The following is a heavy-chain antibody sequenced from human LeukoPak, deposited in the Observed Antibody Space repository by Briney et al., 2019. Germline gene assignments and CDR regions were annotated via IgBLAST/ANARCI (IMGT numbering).Heavy chain of an antibody. CDR3: AARTAAVH. V-gene: IGHV3-23*01. J-gene: IGHJ4*02. D-gene: IGHD6-13*01. CDR2: ISGYVGST. CDR1: GFTFSSCA. Sequence: GGSLRLSCAASGFTFSSCAMTWVRQGPGKGLEWVSSISGYVGSTYYADSVKGRFTISRDNSKNTVFLQMSSLRAEDTAVYYCAARTAAVHWGQGTLVTVSS.